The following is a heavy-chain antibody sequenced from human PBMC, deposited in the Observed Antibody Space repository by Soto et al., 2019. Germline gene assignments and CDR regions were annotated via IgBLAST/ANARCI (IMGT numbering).Heavy chain of an antibody. Sequence: QVQLVQSGADVQRPGSSVRVSCKASGDTFNFYSINWVRQAPGRGLQWMGRINPILSMSNYAPRFQGRVTMTADKSTSTAYMELSSLRSEDTAMYYCATSYGSGYRAFDSWGQGALVTVSS. CDR1: GDTFNFYS. CDR2: INPILSMS. CDR3: ATSYGSGYRAFDS. J-gene: IGHJ4*02. V-gene: IGHV1-69*02. D-gene: IGHD3-10*01.